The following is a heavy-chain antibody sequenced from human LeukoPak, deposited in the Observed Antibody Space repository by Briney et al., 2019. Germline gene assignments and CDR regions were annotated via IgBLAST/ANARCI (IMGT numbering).Heavy chain of an antibody. CDR1: GYSFTSYW. D-gene: IGHD3-10*01. Sequence: PGESLKISCKGSGYSFTSYWIGWVRQMPGKGLEWMGIIYPGDSDTRYSPSCQGQVTISADKSISPAYLQWSSLKASDTAMYYCARRSGLWFGELSGWFDPWGQGTLVTVSS. CDR3: ARRSGLWFGELSGWFDP. V-gene: IGHV5-51*01. CDR2: IYPGDSDT. J-gene: IGHJ5*02.